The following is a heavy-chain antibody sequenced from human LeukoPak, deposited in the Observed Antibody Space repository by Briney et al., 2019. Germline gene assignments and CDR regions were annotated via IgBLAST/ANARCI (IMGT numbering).Heavy chain of an antibody. D-gene: IGHD6-19*01. Sequence: TGGSLRLSCAASGFTFSSYGMHWVRQAPGKGLEWVTVISFDASNKYYADSVKGRFTISRHNSKNTLYLQMNSLRAEDTAVYYCARGVAGLFDYWGQGTLVTVSS. V-gene: IGHV3-30*03. CDR2: ISFDASNK. CDR1: GFTFSSYG. CDR3: ARGVAGLFDY. J-gene: IGHJ4*02.